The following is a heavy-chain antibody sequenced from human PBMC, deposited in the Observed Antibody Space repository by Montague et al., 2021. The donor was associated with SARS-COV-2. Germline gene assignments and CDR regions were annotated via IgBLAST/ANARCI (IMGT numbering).Heavy chain of an antibody. D-gene: IGHD2-21*01. CDR1: GFSLSTRGVG. J-gene: IGHJ5*02. V-gene: IGHV2-5*02. CDR2: IYWDDDE. CDR3: AHTKAPVGDRWFDP. Sequence: PALVKPTQTLTLTCTFSGFSLSTRGVGVGWIRQPPGKALEWLALIYWDDDERYSPSLESRLTISKDNSKNQVVLTMTKMAPVDTATYYCAHTKAPVGDRWFDPWGQGTPVTVSS.